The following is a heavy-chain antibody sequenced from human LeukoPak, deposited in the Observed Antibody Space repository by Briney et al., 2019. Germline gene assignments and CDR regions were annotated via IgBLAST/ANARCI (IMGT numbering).Heavy chain of an antibody. CDR1: GGSFSGYY. Sequence: SETLSLTCAVYGGSFSGYYWSWIRQPPGKGLGWIGEINHSGSTNYNPSLKSRVTISVDTSKNQFSLKLSSVTAADTAVYSCARRGGLVARHNYYYYMDVWGKGTTVTVSS. V-gene: IGHV4-34*01. J-gene: IGHJ6*03. D-gene: IGHD6-6*01. CDR3: ARRGGLVARHNYYYYMDV. CDR2: INHSGST.